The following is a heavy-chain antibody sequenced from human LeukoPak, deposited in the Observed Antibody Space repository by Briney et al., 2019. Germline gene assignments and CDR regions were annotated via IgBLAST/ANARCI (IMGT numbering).Heavy chain of an antibody. D-gene: IGHD3-3*01. CDR3: ARTITIFDAFDI. J-gene: IGHJ3*02. Sequence: PSETLSLTCTVSGGSISSYYWSWIRQPAGKGLAWIGRIYTSGSTNYNPSLKSRVTMSVDTSKNQFSLKLSSVTAADTAVYYCARTITIFDAFDIWGQGTMVTVSS. V-gene: IGHV4-4*07. CDR2: IYTSGST. CDR1: GGSISSYY.